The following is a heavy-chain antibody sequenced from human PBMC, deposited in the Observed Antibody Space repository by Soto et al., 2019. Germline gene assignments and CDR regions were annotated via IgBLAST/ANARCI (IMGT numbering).Heavy chain of an antibody. CDR1: GFTFDDYA. Sequence: EVQLVESGGGLVQPGRSLRLSCAASGFTFDDYAMHWVRQAPGQGLEWVSGISWNSGSIGYADAVKGRFTISRDNAKNSLYRQRNSLRAEDTALYYCAKDLYNWEEGDYCGMDVWGQGTTVTVSS. D-gene: IGHD1-20*01. V-gene: IGHV3-9*01. J-gene: IGHJ6*01. CDR3: AKDLYNWEEGDYCGMDV. CDR2: ISWNSGSI.